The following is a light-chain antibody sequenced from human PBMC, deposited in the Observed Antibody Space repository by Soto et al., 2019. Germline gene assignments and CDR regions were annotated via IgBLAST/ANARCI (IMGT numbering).Light chain of an antibody. CDR2: DVS. V-gene: IGLV2-14*01. CDR1: SSDVGGHFS. Sequence: QSALTQPASVSGSPGQSITISCTGTSSDVGGHFSISWYQQHPGKAPKFMIYDVSNRPSGVSNRFSGSKSGNTASLTISGLQAEDEADYYCSSYTDSSPVAFGGGTSSPS. CDR3: SSYTDSSPVA. J-gene: IGLJ2*01.